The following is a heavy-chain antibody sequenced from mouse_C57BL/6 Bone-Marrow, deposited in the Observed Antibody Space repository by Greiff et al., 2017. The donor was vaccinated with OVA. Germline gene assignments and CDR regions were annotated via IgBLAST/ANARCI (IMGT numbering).Heavy chain of an antibody. J-gene: IGHJ3*01. CDR3: AKTAQATWAWFAY. D-gene: IGHD3-2*02. CDR1: GYTFTSYG. Sequence: VKLQQSGAELARPGASVKLSCKASGYTFTSYGISWVKQRTGQGLEWIGEIYPRSGNTYYNEKFKGKAILTADKSSSTAYMELRSLTSEDSAVYFCAKTAQATWAWFAYWGQGTLVTVSA. V-gene: IGHV1-81*01. CDR2: IYPRSGNT.